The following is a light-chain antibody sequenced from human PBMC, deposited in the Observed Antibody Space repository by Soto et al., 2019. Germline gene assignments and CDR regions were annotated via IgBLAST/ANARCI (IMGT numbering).Light chain of an antibody. V-gene: IGLV1-36*01. Sequence: QSVLIQPPSVSGAPGQRVTISCSGSSSNIGNHAVNWYQQLPGKAPKLLIYYEDLLPSGVSDRFSGSKTGTSASLAIYGLQSEDEADYYCAAWDDSLNGPVFGGGTKLTVL. J-gene: IGLJ2*01. CDR1: SSNIGNHA. CDR2: YED. CDR3: AAWDDSLNGPV.